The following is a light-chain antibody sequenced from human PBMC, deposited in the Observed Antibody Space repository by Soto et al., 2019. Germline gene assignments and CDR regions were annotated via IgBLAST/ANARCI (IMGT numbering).Light chain of an antibody. Sequence: QSVLTQPRSVSGSPGQSVTISCTGTSSDVGGYNYVSWYQQHPGKAPKLMIYDVSKRPSGVPDRFSGSKSGNTASLTISGLQAEDEAVYYCCSCAGSYTWGVFGGGTKLTVL. CDR3: CSCAGSYTWGV. CDR1: SSDVGGYNY. V-gene: IGLV2-11*01. CDR2: DVS. J-gene: IGLJ3*02.